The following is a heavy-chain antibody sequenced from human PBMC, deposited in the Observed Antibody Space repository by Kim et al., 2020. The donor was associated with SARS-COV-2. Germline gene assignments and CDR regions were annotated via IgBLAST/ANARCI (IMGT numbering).Heavy chain of an antibody. Sequence: YQPECQSRFTINADNSTGTAYMELSSLGSEDTAVYYCARDDDSSGYAFDIWGQGTMVTVSS. CDR3: ARDDDSSGYAFDI. V-gene: IGHV1-69*04. D-gene: IGHD3-22*01. J-gene: IGHJ3*02.